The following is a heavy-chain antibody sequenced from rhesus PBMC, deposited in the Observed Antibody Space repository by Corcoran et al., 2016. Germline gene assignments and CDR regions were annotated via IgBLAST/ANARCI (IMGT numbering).Heavy chain of an antibody. CDR2: IYWVDDK. J-gene: IGHJ4*01. CDR1: GFSLSTSGMG. Sequence: QVTLKESGPALVKPTQTLTLTCTFSGFSLSTSGMGVGWIRQPPGKALAWLANIYWVDDKYYSTSLKSRLTISKDTSKNQVILTMTNMDPVDTATYYCARGGTGTTVATTVAFDYWGQGVLVTVSS. D-gene: IGHD4-29*01. V-gene: IGHV2S1*01. CDR3: ARGGTGTTVATTVAFDY.